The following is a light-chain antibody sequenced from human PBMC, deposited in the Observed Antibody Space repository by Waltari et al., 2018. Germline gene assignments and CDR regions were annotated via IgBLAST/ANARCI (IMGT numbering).Light chain of an antibody. CDR1: STDVGRFDS. V-gene: IGLV2-8*01. CDR3: SSYAGSNIV. J-gene: IGLJ2*01. Sequence: QSALTQPPSASGSPGQSLTLSCTGTSTDVGRFDSVSWYQQPPGQTPKLLIYNVRQRPSGVPDRFSGSKSGNTASLIVSGLQADDEADYYCSSYAGSNIVFGGGTKLTVL. CDR2: NVR.